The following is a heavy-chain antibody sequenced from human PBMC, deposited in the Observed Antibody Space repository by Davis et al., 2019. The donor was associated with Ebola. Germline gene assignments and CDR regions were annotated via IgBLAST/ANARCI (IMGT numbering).Heavy chain of an antibody. V-gene: IGHV4-30-2*01. CDR2: IYHDGTT. CDR3: AREATILAYFDS. CDR1: GGSIDTGGYS. Sequence: SETLSLTCTVSGGSIDTGGYSWTWIRQPPGKGLEWVGYIYHDGTTYYNPPLKSRITMSIDKSRNDFSLRLTSVTAADTAVYFCAREATILAYFDSWGQGALVTVSS. D-gene: IGHD1-1*01. J-gene: IGHJ4*02.